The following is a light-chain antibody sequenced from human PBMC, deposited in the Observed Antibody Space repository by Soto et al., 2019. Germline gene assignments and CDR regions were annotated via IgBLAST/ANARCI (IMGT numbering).Light chain of an antibody. V-gene: IGKV1-33*01. J-gene: IGKJ4*01. CDR2: DAT. CDR1: QDISKC. Sequence: DIPMTQSPSSLSASIGDRVSITCQANQDISKCLNWFQHQPGKAPKLLIYDATNLETGVPSRFSGSGSGTFFTLTISSLQPEDAATYYCQQYENLPLSFGGGTKIEIK. CDR3: QQYENLPLS.